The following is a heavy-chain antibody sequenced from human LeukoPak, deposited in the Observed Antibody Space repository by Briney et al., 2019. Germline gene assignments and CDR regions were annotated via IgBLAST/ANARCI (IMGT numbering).Heavy chain of an antibody. Sequence: ASVKVSCKASGYTFAGYYMHWVRQAPGQGLEWMGWINPNSGGTNYAQKFQGWVTMTRDTSISTAYMELSRLRSDDTAVYYCARGGITGTTRGPTRLNDAFDIWGQGTMVTVSS. CDR1: GYTFAGYY. D-gene: IGHD1-20*01. J-gene: IGHJ3*02. V-gene: IGHV1-2*04. CDR3: ARGGITGTTRGPTRLNDAFDI. CDR2: INPNSGGT.